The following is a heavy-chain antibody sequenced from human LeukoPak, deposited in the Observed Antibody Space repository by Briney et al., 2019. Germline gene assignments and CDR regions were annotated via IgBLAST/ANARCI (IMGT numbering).Heavy chain of an antibody. D-gene: IGHD4-17*01. V-gene: IGHV3-23*01. J-gene: IGHJ4*02. CDR3: AKDIGDYGDYGGYFDY. CDR1: GFTFSSYA. Sequence: GGSLRLSCAASGFTFSSYAMSWVRQAPGKGLEWVSSISGGGGGTYYAGSVKGRFTISRDNSKNTLYLQMNSLRAEDTAVYYCAKDIGDYGDYGGYFDYWGQGTLVTVSS. CDR2: ISGGGGGT.